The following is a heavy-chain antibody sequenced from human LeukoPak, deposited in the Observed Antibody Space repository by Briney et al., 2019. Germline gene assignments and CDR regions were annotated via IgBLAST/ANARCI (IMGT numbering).Heavy chain of an antibody. D-gene: IGHD6-13*01. V-gene: IGHV3-23*01. CDR1: GFTFSSYE. CDR2: ISGSGGST. J-gene: IGHJ6*03. CDR3: ARASSSYYYYMDV. Sequence: GGSLRLSCAASGFTFSSYEMNWVRQAPGKGLEWVSAISGSGGSTYYADSVKGRFTISRDNSKNTLYLQMNSLRAEDTAVYYCARASSSYYYYMDVWGKGTTVTVSS.